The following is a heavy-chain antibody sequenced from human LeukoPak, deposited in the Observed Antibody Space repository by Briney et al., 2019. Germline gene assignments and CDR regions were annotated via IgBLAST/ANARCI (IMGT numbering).Heavy chain of an antibody. CDR3: ARGVLEFHNRYDRWFVP. Sequence: SETLSLTCAVYGGPFSVYYWIWLRQPPGKGLEWIGDISYSGSTNYNPSLKSRVTISVDTSKNQFSLTLSSVTSAEPAVQYFARGVLEFHNRYDRWFVPWGERTLVTLSS. CDR1: GGPFSVYY. D-gene: IGHD1-1*01. CDR2: ISYSGST. J-gene: IGHJ5*02. V-gene: IGHV4-34*01.